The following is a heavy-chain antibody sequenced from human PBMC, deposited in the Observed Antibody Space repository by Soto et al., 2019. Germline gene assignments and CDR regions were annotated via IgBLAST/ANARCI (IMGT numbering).Heavy chain of an antibody. D-gene: IGHD2-15*01. V-gene: IGHV3-23*01. CDR1: GFTFSSYA. Sequence: PGGSLRLSCAASGFTFSSYAMSWVRQAPGKGLEWVSAISGSGGSTYYADSVKGRFTISRDNSKNTLYQQMNSLRAEDTAVYYCAKGTISNAAANMDVWGKGTTVTVSS. CDR2: ISGSGGST. J-gene: IGHJ6*03. CDR3: AKGTISNAAANMDV.